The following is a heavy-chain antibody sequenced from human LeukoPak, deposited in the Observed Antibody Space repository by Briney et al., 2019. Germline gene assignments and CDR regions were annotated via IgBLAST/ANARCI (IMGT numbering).Heavy chain of an antibody. CDR1: GGSISSYY. J-gene: IGHJ4*02. CDR3: ASTYYYDSSGYYAFDY. V-gene: IGHV4-59*01. Sequence: SETLSLTCTVSGGSISSYYWSWIRQPPGKGLEWIGYIYYSGSTNYNPSLKSRVTISVDTSKNQFSLKLGSVTAADTAVYYCASTYYYDSSGYYAFDYWGQGTLVTVSS. CDR2: IYYSGST. D-gene: IGHD3-22*01.